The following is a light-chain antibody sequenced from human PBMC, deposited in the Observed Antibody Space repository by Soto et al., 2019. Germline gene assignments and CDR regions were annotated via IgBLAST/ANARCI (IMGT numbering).Light chain of an antibody. CDR3: AAYAVNNNYV. Sequence: QSVLTQPPSASGSYGQSVTISCTGTSRDVGAYNFVSWYQQHPGQAPKLVIYEGNKRPSGVPDRFSGSKSGNTASLTVSGLQADDVADYYCAAYAVNNNYVFGFGTKLTVL. V-gene: IGLV2-8*01. CDR2: EGN. J-gene: IGLJ1*01. CDR1: SRDVGAYNF.